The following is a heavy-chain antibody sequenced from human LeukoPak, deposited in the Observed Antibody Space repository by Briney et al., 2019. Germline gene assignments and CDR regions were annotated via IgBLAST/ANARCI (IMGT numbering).Heavy chain of an antibody. CDR3: ARESVYSSSLSTLVYFDY. D-gene: IGHD6-6*01. V-gene: IGHV1-2*02. Sequence: ASVKVSCKASGYTFTGYYMHWVRQAPGQGLEWMGWINPNSGGTNYAQKFQGRVTMTRDTSISTAYMELSRLRSDDTAVYYCARESVYSSSLSTLVYFDYWGQGTLVTVSS. CDR2: INPNSGGT. CDR1: GYTFTGYY. J-gene: IGHJ4*02.